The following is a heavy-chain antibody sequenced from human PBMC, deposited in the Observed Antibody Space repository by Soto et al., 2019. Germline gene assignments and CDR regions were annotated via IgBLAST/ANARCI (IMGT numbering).Heavy chain of an antibody. CDR1: GFTFSNAW. Sequence: GGSLRLSCAASGFTFSNAWMSWVRQAPGKGLEWVGRIKSKTDGGTTDYAAPVKGRFTISRDDSKNTLYLQMNSLKTEDTAVYYCTTQKSIAARGDYYYYMDVWGKGTTVTVSS. CDR3: TTQKSIAARGDYYYYMDV. D-gene: IGHD6-6*01. J-gene: IGHJ6*03. CDR2: IKSKTDGGTT. V-gene: IGHV3-15*01.